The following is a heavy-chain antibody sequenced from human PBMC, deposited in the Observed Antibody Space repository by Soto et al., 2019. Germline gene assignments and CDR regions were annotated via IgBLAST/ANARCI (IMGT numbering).Heavy chain of an antibody. J-gene: IGHJ4*02. CDR1: GGSISSGGYS. D-gene: IGHD2-15*01. V-gene: IGHV4-30-2*01. CDR3: ARALSDSAEYYFDY. CDR2: IYHSGST. Sequence: QLQLQESGSGLVKPSQTLSLTCAVSGGSISSGGYSWSWIRQPPGKGLEWIGYIYHSGSTYYNPSLKSRVTISVDRSKNQFSLKLSSVTAADTAVYYCARALSDSAEYYFDYWGQGTLVTVSS.